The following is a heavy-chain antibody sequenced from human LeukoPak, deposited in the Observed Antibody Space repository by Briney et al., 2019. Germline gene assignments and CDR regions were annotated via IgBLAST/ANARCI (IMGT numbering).Heavy chain of an antibody. Sequence: PSVTLSLTCTVSGGSISSYYWSWIRQPPGKGLEWIGEINHSGSTNYNPSLKSRVTISVDTSKNQFSLKLSSVTAADTAVCYCARGASSIHFDYWGQGTLVTVSS. V-gene: IGHV4-34*01. D-gene: IGHD3-16*01. CDR3: ARGASSIHFDY. CDR1: GGSISSYY. CDR2: INHSGST. J-gene: IGHJ4*02.